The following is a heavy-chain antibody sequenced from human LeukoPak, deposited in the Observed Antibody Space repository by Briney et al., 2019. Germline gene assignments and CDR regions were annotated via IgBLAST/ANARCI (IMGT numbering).Heavy chain of an antibody. CDR3: AKVGDYDILTGYSYNWFDP. V-gene: IGHV3-23*01. CDR1: GFTFSSYA. Sequence: GGSLRLSCAASGFTFSSYAMSWVRQAPGRGLEWVSAISGSGGSTYYADSVKGRFTISRDNSKNTLYLQMNSLRAEDTAVYYCAKVGDYDILTGYSYNWFDPWGQGTLVTVSS. D-gene: IGHD3-9*01. CDR2: ISGSGGST. J-gene: IGHJ5*02.